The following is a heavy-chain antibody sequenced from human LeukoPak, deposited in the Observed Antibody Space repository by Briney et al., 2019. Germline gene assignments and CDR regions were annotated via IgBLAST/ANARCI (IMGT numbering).Heavy chain of an antibody. Sequence: SETLSLTCTVSGYSISSGYYWGWIRQPPGKGLEWIGSIYHSGSTYYNPSLKSRVTISVDTSKNQFSLKLSSVTAADTAVYYCARHKYSSGWPPEGAFDIWGQGTMVTVSS. V-gene: IGHV4-38-2*02. D-gene: IGHD6-19*01. CDR1: GYSISSGYY. CDR2: IYHSGST. J-gene: IGHJ3*02. CDR3: ARHKYSSGWPPEGAFDI.